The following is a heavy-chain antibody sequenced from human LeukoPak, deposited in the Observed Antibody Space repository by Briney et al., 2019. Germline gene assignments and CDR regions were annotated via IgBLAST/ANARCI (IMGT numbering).Heavy chain of an antibody. CDR2: IHPTDGST. D-gene: IGHD3-10*01. CDR3: ARANGGGLDY. J-gene: IGHJ4*02. CDR1: GYTFSTYY. V-gene: IGHV1-46*01. Sequence: ASVKVSCKTSGYTFSTYYMHWVRQAPGQGIEWMGIIHPTDGSTSYSQKIQGRVTMTRNTPTGTVYLELSSLRSEDTAVYWCARANGGGLDYWGQGTLITVSS.